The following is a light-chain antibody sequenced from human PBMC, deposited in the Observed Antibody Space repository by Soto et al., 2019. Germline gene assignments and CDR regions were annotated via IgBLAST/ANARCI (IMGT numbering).Light chain of an antibody. J-gene: IGKJ1*01. V-gene: IGKV3-20*01. CDR2: VAY. Sequence: EMVSAEAPGTLSLCPGVRGTLSCRASQPIISDYLGWYQQQPGRPPRLLIYVAYTRATGIPDRSSGSGSETDFTLTINRLEPEDFAVYYCQQFGYNPSEFGPGTKVE. CDR3: QQFGYNPSE. CDR1: QPIISDY.